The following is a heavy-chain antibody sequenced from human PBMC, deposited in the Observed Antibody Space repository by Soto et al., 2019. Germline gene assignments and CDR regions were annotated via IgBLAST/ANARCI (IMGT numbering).Heavy chain of an antibody. CDR1: GYSFTSYW. D-gene: IGHD2-15*01. J-gene: IGHJ6*02. V-gene: IGHV5-10-1*01. CDR2: IDPSDSYT. CDR3: ARRCSGGSCPPYYYGMDV. Sequence: GESLKISCKGSGYSFTSYWNSWVRQMPGKGLEWRGRIDPSDSYTNYSPSFQGHVTISADKSISTAYLQWSSLKASDTAMYYCARRCSGGSCPPYYYGMDVWGQGTTVTVSS.